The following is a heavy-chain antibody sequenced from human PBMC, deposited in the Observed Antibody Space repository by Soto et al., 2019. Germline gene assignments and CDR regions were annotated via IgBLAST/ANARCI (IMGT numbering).Heavy chain of an antibody. V-gene: IGHV3-48*02. CDR1: GFMFDSFA. J-gene: IGHJ4*02. CDR3: AKSGESAGGGIDF. D-gene: IGHD3-16*01. Sequence: EVQLVESGGGLVQPGGSLRLYCVGSGFMFDSFAMNWVRQAPGQGLQWVAYINGGSDSIYYAESVKGGFTISRDNDRNSLALQMNSLSDEDTAVYYCAKSGESAGGGIDFWGQGTLVTVSS. CDR2: INGGSDSI.